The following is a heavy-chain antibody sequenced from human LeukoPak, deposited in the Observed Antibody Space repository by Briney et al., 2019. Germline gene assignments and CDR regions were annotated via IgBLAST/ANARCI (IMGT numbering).Heavy chain of an antibody. CDR3: ARGVGGMDV. V-gene: IGHV4-34*01. J-gene: IGHJ6*04. D-gene: IGHD1-26*01. CDR1: GGSFSGYY. CDR2: INHSGST. Sequence: PSETLSLTCAVYGGSFSGYYWSWIRQPPGKGLEWIGEINHSGSTNYNPSLKSRVTISVDTSKNQFSLKLSSVTAADTAAYYCARGVGGMDVWGKGTTVTVSS.